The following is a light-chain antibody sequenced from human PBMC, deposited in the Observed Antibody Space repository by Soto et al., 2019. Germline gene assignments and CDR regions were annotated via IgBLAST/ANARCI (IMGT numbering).Light chain of an antibody. CDR2: LGS. V-gene: IGKV2-28*01. CDR3: AQGLATPFT. J-gene: IGKJ4*01. Sequence: DIVMTQSPLSLPVTPGEPASISCRSSRNLLHSNGYYYLDWYLQKPRQSPQLLIYLGSNRASGVPDRFSGSGSGTDFTLTISRVEAEDVGVYFCAQGLATPFTFGGGTKVDIK. CDR1: RNLLHSNGYYY.